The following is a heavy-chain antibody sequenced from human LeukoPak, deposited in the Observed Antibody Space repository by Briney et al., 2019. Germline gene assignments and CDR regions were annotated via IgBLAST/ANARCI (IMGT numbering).Heavy chain of an antibody. Sequence: GRSLRLSCAASGFTFRNHGMHWVRQAPGKGLEWVAVIWYDGSNRYYADSAKGRFTISRDNSKNTLYLQMSSLRAEDTALYYCVKDVSSSSEFWGQGSLVTVSS. V-gene: IGHV3-33*03. CDR3: VKDVSSSSEF. J-gene: IGHJ4*02. CDR1: GFTFRNHG. D-gene: IGHD6-6*01. CDR2: IWYDGSNR.